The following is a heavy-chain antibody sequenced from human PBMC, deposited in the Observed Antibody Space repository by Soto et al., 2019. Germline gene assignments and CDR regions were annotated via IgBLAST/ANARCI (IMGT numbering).Heavy chain of an antibody. J-gene: IGHJ5*02. D-gene: IGHD4-17*01. CDR3: ARGIKYGAYSRWFDP. Sequence: QVQLVQSGAEVKKPGASVKVSCKASGYTFTSYEINWVRQATGQGLEYLGWMNPTSGKTAYVQKFQGRVTMTWDTSISTAYMELSSLRSEDTAVYFCARGIKYGAYSRWFDPWGQGTLVTVSS. V-gene: IGHV1-8*01. CDR1: GYTFTSYE. CDR2: MNPTSGKT.